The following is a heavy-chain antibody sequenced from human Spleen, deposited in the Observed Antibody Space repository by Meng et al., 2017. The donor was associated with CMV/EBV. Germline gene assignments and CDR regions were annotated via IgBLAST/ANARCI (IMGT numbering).Heavy chain of an antibody. CDR1: GYSISSGYY. Sequence: SETLSLTCTVSGYSISSGYYWGWIRQPPGKGLEWIGSIYHSGSTYYNPSLKSRVTISVDTSSNQFFLKVTSVTAADTAVYYCARGRTDFDSWGQGTLVTVS. D-gene: IGHD1-1*01. CDR2: IYHSGST. V-gene: IGHV4-38-2*02. J-gene: IGHJ4*02. CDR3: ARGRTDFDS.